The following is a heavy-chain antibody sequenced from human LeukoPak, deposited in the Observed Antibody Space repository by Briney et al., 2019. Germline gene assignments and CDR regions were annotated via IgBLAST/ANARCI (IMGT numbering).Heavy chain of an antibody. J-gene: IGHJ4*02. CDR3: ARDREYYDSSGFDY. V-gene: IGHV4-59*06. D-gene: IGHD3-22*01. CDR2: IYYSGST. CDR1: GGSISSYY. Sequence: SETLSLTCTVSGGSISSYYWSWIRQHPGKGLEWIGYIYYSGSTYYNPSLKSRVTISVDTSKNQFSLKLSSVTAADTAVYYCARDREYYDSSGFDYWGQGTLVTVSS.